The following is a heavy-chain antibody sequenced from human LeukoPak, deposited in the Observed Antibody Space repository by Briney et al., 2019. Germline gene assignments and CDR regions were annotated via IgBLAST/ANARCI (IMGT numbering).Heavy chain of an antibody. J-gene: IGHJ6*03. CDR2: ISGGGGST. CDR3: AKGVTGTGGLYYYNMDV. CDR1: GVTFSSYA. Sequence: GGSLRLSCAASGVTFSSYAMGWVRQFPGKGLEWVSAISGGGGSTYYADSVKGRFTISRDNSKNTLYLQMNSLRAEDTAIYYCAKGVTGTGGLYYYNMDVWGQGTAVTVSS. V-gene: IGHV3-23*01. D-gene: IGHD6-19*01.